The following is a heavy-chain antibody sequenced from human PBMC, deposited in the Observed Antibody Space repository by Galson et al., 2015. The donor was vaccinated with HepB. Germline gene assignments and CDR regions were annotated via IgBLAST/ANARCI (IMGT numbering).Heavy chain of an antibody. CDR2: IEEDGNTK. CDR1: GFTFSSYW. Sequence: SLRLSCAASGFTFSSYWMTWVRQAPGKGLEWVANIEEDGNTKNYVDPVKGRFTISRDNAKNSLYLQMNSLTAEDTAMYYCANFYHSSGWYAFDMWGQGTMVTVSS. D-gene: IGHD3-22*01. J-gene: IGHJ3*02. CDR3: ANFYHSSGWYAFDM. V-gene: IGHV3-7*03.